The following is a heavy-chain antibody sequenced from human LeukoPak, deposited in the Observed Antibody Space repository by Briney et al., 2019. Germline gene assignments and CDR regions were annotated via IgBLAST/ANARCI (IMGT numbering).Heavy chain of an antibody. D-gene: IGHD3-9*01. Sequence: KPSETLSLTCTVSGYSISSGYYWGWVRQPPGKGREWIGSIYHSGSTYYNPSLKSRVTISVDTSKNQFSLKLSSVTAADTAVYYCARDPLLTGYIGVWGQGTLVTVSS. CDR1: GYSISSGYY. CDR3: ARDPLLTGYIGV. V-gene: IGHV4-38-2*02. J-gene: IGHJ4*02. CDR2: IYHSGST.